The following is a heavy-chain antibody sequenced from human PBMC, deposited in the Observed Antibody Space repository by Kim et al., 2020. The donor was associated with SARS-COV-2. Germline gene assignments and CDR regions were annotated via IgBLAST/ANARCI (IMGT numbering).Heavy chain of an antibody. CDR2: IYYSGST. CDR3: ARRLGGWRNYGMDV. J-gene: IGHJ6*02. CDR1: GGSISSSSYY. V-gene: IGHV4-39*01. D-gene: IGHD6-19*01. Sequence: SETLSLTCTVSGGSISSSSYYWGWIRQPPWKGLEWIGSIYYSGSTYYNPSLKSRVTISVDTSKNQFSLKLSSVTAADTAVYYCARRLGGWRNYGMDVWGQGTTVTVSS.